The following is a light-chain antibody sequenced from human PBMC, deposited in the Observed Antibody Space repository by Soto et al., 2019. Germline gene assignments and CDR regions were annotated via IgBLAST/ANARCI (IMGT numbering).Light chain of an antibody. CDR1: QSVSSNY. Sequence: EIVLTQSPGTLSLSPGERATLSCRASQSVSSNYLAWYQQRPGQAPRVLIYGASSRATGIPDRFSGSGSGTDFTLTNSRLEPEDFAVYFCHHYGNSPPNTFGQGTKVEIK. J-gene: IGKJ2*01. CDR2: GAS. V-gene: IGKV3-20*01. CDR3: HHYGNSPPNT.